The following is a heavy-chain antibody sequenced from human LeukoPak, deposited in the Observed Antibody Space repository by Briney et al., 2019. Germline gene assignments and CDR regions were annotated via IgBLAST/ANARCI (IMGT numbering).Heavy chain of an antibody. D-gene: IGHD4-23*01. V-gene: IGHV4-30-2*01. J-gene: IGHJ4*02. Sequence: SETLSLTCAVSGGSISSGGYSWSWIRQPPGEVLEWIGYIYQSGSTYYNPSLRSRVTISVDRSKNQFSLKLSSVTAADTAVYYCAGEDGGKAFDYWGQGTLVTVSS. CDR2: IYQSGST. CDR1: GGSISSGGYS. CDR3: AGEDGGKAFDY.